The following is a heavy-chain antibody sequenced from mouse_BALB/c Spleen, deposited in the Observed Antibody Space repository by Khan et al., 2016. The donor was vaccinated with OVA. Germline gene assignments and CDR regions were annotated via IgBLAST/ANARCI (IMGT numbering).Heavy chain of an antibody. CDR2: IDPANGHT. J-gene: IGHJ4*01. D-gene: IGHD2-12*01. V-gene: IGHV14-3*02. CDR1: GFNIKDTY. CDR3: ARRRSNDEAYDMDY. Sequence: VQLQQSGAELVKPGASVKLSCTASGFNIKDTYIHWVKQRPEQGLEWIGRIDPANGHTKYDPKLLGKAPITADTSSNTAYLQLSSLTSEDTAVYYCARRRSNDEAYDMDYWGQGTSVTVSS.